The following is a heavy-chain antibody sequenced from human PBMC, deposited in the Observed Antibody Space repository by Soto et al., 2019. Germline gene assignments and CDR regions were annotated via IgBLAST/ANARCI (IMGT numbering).Heavy chain of an antibody. D-gene: IGHD3-22*01. V-gene: IGHV4-39*01. CDR1: GGSISSSSYY. Sequence: QLQLQESGPGLVKPSETLSLTCTVSGGSISSSSYYWGWIRQPPGKGLEWIGSIYYSGSTYYNPSLKSRVTISVDTSKNQFSLKLSSVTAADTAVYYCARQERITMIVVVTNWFDPWGQGTLVTVSS. J-gene: IGHJ5*02. CDR3: ARQERITMIVVVTNWFDP. CDR2: IYYSGST.